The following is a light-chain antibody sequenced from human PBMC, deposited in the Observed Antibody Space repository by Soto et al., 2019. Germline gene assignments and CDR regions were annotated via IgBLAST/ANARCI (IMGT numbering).Light chain of an antibody. V-gene: IGKV1-33*01. J-gene: IGKJ3*01. CDR3: QQYDNRPYT. CDR1: QDISKF. Sequence: DIQMTQSPSSLSASIGDRVSFTCQASQDISKFLNSYQHKPGQAPSLLIYDASKSHFGVPSRFSGSGSGTDFACTITVLQHEDNATYYCQQYDNRPYTFCPGTKVDVK. CDR2: DAS.